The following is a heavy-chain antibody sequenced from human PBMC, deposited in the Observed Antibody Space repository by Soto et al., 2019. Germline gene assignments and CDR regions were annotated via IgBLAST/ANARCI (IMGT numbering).Heavy chain of an antibody. CDR1: GFTFDDYA. CDR2: ISWNSGSI. J-gene: IGHJ6*03. Sequence: EVQLVESGGGLVQPGRSLRLSCAASGFTFDDYAMHWVRQAPGKGLEWVSGISWNSGSIGYADSVKGRFNISRDNDKKSLYQQMNSLRAEDTALYYCAKDSNMVGDYSYYYMDVWSKVTTVTVSS. V-gene: IGHV3-9*01. D-gene: IGHD2-8*01. CDR3: AKDSNMVGDYSYYYMDV.